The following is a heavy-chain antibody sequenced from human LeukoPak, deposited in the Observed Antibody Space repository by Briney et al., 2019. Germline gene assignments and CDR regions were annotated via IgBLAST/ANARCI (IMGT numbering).Heavy chain of an antibody. J-gene: IGHJ4*02. V-gene: IGHV3-66*01. CDR2: IYSGGST. CDR3: ARDISSGWLTFDY. D-gene: IGHD6-19*01. CDR1: GFTVSSNY. Sequence: GGSLRLSCAASGFTVSSNYMSWVRQAPGKGLEWVSVIYSGGSTYYADSAKGRFTISRDNSKNTLYLQMNSLRAEDTAVYYCARDISSGWLTFDYWGQGTLVTVSS.